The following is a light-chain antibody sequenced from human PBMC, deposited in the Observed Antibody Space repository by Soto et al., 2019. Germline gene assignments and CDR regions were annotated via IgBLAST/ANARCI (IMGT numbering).Light chain of an antibody. Sequence: QSVLTQPASVSGSPGQSITISCTGTSSDVGSSNLVSWYQQHPGKAPKLIIYEGIQRPLGLSHRFSGSKSANTASLTISGLQTEDEADYYCCSYAGGNTFAFGGGTKVTVL. J-gene: IGLJ3*02. CDR3: CSYAGGNTFA. V-gene: IGLV2-23*03. CDR1: SSDVGSSNL. CDR2: EGI.